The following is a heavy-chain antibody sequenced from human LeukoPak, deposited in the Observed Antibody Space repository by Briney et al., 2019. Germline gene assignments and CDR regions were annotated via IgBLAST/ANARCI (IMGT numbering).Heavy chain of an antibody. CDR3: ARSYCGGDCSDYYYYYMDV. Sequence: GASVKVSCKASGYTFTGYYMHWVRQAPGQGFEWMGWINPKSGGTNYAQTFRGRVTMTKGTSINTAYMELNSLRSDDTAVYYCARSYCGGDCSDYYYYYMDVWGKGTTVTVS. CDR2: INPKSGGT. V-gene: IGHV1-2*02. CDR1: GYTFTGYY. J-gene: IGHJ6*03. D-gene: IGHD2-21*02.